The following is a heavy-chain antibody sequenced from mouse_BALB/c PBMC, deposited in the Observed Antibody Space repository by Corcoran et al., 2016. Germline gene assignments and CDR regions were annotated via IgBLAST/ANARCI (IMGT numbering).Heavy chain of an antibody. D-gene: IGHD2-14*01. Sequence: EVQLQQSGAELVKPGASVKLSCTASGFNIKDTYMHWVKQRPEQGLEWIGRIDPANGNTKYDPKFQGKATITADTSSNTAYLQLSSLTSEDTAVYYCARTYRYDGSYFDYWGQGTTLTVSS. J-gene: IGHJ2*01. CDR1: GFNIKDTY. CDR3: ARTYRYDGSYFDY. V-gene: IGHV14-3*02. CDR2: IDPANGNT.